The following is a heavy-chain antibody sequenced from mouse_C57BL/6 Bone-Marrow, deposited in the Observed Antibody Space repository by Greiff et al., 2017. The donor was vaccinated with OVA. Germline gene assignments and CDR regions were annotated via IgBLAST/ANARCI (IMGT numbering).Heavy chain of an antibody. CDR2: IHPNSGST. CDR3: ARGDYVYFDY. V-gene: IGHV1-64*01. J-gene: IGHJ2*01. CDR1: GYTFTSYW. Sequence: QVQLKESGAELVKPGASVKLSCKASGYTFTSYWMHWVKQRPGQGLEWIGMIHPNSGSTNYNEKFKSKATLTVDKSSSTAYMQLSSLTSEDSAVYYCARGDYVYFDYWGQGTTLTVSS. D-gene: IGHD1-1*01.